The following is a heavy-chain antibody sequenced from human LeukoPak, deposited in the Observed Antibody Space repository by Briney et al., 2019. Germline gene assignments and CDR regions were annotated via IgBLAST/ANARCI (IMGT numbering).Heavy chain of an antibody. CDR2: IYHSGST. V-gene: IGHV4-38-2*02. Sequence: SETLSLTCTVSGYSISSGYYWGWIRQPPGKGLEWIGSIYHSGSTYYNPSLKSRVTISVDTSKNQFSLKLSSVTAADTAVYYCARTGITMIVVEYYFDYWGQGTLVTVSS. CDR3: ARTGITMIVVEYYFDY. CDR1: GYSISSGYY. D-gene: IGHD3-22*01. J-gene: IGHJ4*02.